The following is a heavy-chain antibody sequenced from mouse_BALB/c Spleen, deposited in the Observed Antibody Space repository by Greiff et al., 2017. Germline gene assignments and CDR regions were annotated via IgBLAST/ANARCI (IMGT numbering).Heavy chain of an antibody. Sequence: VQLQQPGAELVKPGASVKLSCKASGYTFTSYWMHWVKQRPGQGLEWIGEINPSNGRTNYNEKFKSKATLTVDKSSSTAYMQLSSLTSEDSAVYYCARSYGNYVLFAYWGQGTLVTVSA. CDR2: INPSNGRT. D-gene: IGHD2-10*02. V-gene: IGHV1S81*02. CDR3: ARSYGNYVLFAY. CDR1: GYTFTSYW. J-gene: IGHJ3*01.